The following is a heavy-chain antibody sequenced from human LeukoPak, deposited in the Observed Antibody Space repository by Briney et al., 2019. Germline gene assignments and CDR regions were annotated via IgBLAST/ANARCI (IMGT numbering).Heavy chain of an antibody. CDR3: ARNVGSGFDY. J-gene: IGHJ4*02. CDR2: IDPSAGST. V-gene: IGHV1-46*01. Sequence: ASVKVSCKASGYTFSSYYIHWVRQAPGQGLERMGFIDPSAGSTSYARKFQGRVTMTRDTSTSAVYMELSSLRSEDTAMYYCARNVGSGFDYWGQGTLVTVSS. D-gene: IGHD3-10*01. CDR1: GYTFSSYY.